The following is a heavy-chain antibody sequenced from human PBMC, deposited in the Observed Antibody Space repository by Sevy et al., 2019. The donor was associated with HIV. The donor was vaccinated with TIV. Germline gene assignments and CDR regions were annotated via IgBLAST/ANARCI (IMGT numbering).Heavy chain of an antibody. J-gene: IGHJ4*02. D-gene: IGHD3-9*01. V-gene: IGHV3-53*01. Sequence: GGSLRLSCAASGFTVSSNYMSWVRQAPGKGLEWVSVIYSVGSTYYADSVKGRFTISRDNSKNTRYLQMNSLKAEDTAVYYCARAVNYDILTGYYTSYYFDYWGQGTLVTVSS. CDR1: GFTVSSNY. CDR3: ARAVNYDILTGYYTSYYFDY. CDR2: IYSVGST.